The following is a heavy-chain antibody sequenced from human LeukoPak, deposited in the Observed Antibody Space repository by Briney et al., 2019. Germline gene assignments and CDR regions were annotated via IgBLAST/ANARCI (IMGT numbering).Heavy chain of an antibody. CDR1: GYTFTSYG. CDR2: ISAYNGNT. Sequence: ASVKVSCKASGYTFTSYGISWVQQAPGQGLEWMGWISAYNGNTNYAQKLQGRVTMTTDTSTSTAYMELRSLRSDDTAVYYCARMYYYDSSGYYYAEYFQHWGQGTLVTVSS. J-gene: IGHJ1*01. CDR3: ARMYYYDSSGYYYAEYFQH. D-gene: IGHD3-22*01. V-gene: IGHV1-18*01.